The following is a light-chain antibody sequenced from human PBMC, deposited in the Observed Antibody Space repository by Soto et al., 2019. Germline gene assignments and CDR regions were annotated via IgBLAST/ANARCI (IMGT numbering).Light chain of an antibody. V-gene: IGLV2-8*01. CDR3: SSYAGSRV. Sequence: QSALTQPPSASGSPGQSVAISCTGTSSDVGGYNYVSWYQQHPGKAPKLMIYEVNKRPSGVPDRFSGSKSGNTASLTVSGLQAEDEAHYYCSSYAGSRVFGGGTKLTVL. CDR1: SSDVGGYNY. CDR2: EVN. J-gene: IGLJ3*02.